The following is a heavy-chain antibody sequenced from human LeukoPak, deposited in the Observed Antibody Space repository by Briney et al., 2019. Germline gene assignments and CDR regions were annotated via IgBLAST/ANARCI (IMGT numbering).Heavy chain of an antibody. CDR3: ARDRGYGYGPYYYYGMDV. Sequence: PSETLSLTCTVSGGSISSYYWRWIRQPPGKGLEWIGYIYYSGSTNYNPSLKSRVTISVDTSKNQFSLKLSSVTAADTAVYYCARDRGYGYGPYYYYGMDVWGQGTTVTVSS. J-gene: IGHJ6*02. V-gene: IGHV4-59*01. CDR2: IYYSGST. CDR1: GGSISSYY. D-gene: IGHD5-18*01.